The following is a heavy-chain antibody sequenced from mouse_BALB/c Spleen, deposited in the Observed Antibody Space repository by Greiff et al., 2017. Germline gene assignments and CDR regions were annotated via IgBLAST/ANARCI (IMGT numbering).Heavy chain of an antibody. CDR3: ARHLLPAWFAY. Sequence: EVKLVESGGGLVQPGGSLKLSCAASGFTFSSYTMSWVRQTPEKRLEWVAYISNGGGSTYYPDTVTGRFTISRDNAKNTLYLQMSSLKSEDTAMYYCARHLLPAWFAYWGQGTLVTVSA. D-gene: IGHD2-1*01. CDR2: ISNGGGST. J-gene: IGHJ3*01. CDR1: GFTFSSYT. V-gene: IGHV5-12-2*01.